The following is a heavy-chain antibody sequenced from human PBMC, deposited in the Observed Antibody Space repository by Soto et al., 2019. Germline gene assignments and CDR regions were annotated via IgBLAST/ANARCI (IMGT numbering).Heavy chain of an antibody. V-gene: IGHV3-30-3*01. J-gene: IGHJ4*02. CDR2: ISYDGSNK. D-gene: IGHD2-15*01. CDR1: GFTFSSYA. CDR3: ARDHGARRGFCDY. Sequence: QVQLVESGGGVVQPGRSLRLSCAASGFTFSSYAMHWVRQAPGKGLEWVAVISYDGSNKYYADSVKGRFTISRDNSKNTLYLQMNSLRAEDTAVYYCARDHGARRGFCDYWVQGTLVTASS.